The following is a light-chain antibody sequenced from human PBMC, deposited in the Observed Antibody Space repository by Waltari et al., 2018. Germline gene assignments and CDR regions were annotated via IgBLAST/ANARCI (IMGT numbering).Light chain of an antibody. CDR2: DVS. Sequence: IMLTQSPGTLSLSPGERATLSCRASQSVGRSLVWYQQKPGQAPRLLIYDVSRRATGIPDRFSGSGFGTDFSLTISRLEPEDFAVYYCQKYESLPATFGQGTKVEIK. CDR3: QKYESLPAT. J-gene: IGKJ1*01. V-gene: IGKV3-20*01. CDR1: QSVGRS.